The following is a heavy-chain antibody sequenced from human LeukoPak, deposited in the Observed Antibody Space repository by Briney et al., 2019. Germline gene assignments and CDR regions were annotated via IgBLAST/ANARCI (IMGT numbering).Heavy chain of an antibody. CDR2: FYRGDST. CDR3: AREVVSGPSYFDS. V-gene: IGHV3-53*01. D-gene: IGHD3-10*01. Sequence: GGSLRLSCAASGFTVSSSYMYWVRQAPGKGLEWVSFFYRGDSTYYAESVRGRFTISRDNSKNTLYLLMNSLIPEDTAVYYCAREVVSGPSYFDSWGQGTLSPSPQ. CDR1: GFTVSSSY. J-gene: IGHJ4*02.